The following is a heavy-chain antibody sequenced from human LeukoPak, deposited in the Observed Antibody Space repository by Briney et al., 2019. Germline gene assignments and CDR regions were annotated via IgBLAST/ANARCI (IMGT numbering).Heavy chain of an antibody. D-gene: IGHD4-23*01. Sequence: GGSLRLSCAASGFTLSTYGMSWVRQAPGKGLEWVSTISGGGGGTYYGDSVEGRFTISRDNSQNTLYLQMNSLTAEDTAVYYCAKDLYGGNSDWGQGTLVTVSS. CDR3: AKDLYGGNSD. J-gene: IGHJ4*02. CDR2: ISGGGGGT. V-gene: IGHV3-23*01. CDR1: GFTLSTYG.